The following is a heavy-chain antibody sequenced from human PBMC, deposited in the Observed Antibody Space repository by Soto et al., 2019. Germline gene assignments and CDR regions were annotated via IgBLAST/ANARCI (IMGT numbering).Heavy chain of an antibody. CDR2: ISGSGGST. CDR1: GFTFSSYA. CDR3: AKAGITIFGVVISLFDY. J-gene: IGHJ4*02. Sequence: GGSLRLSCAASGFTFSSYAMSWVRQAPGKWLEWVSAISGSGGSTYYADSVKGRFTISRDNSKNTLYLQMNSLRAEDTAVYYCAKAGITIFGVVISLFDYWGQGTLVTVSS. V-gene: IGHV3-23*01. D-gene: IGHD3-3*01.